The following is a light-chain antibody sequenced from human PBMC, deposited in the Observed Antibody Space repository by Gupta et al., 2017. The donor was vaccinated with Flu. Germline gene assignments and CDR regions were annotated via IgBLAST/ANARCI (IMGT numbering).Light chain of an antibody. V-gene: IGLV1-44*01. CDR2: SNN. Sequence: GMPVRRVTISCSGRSLNIGSNTVNWYQQLPGTAPKLLIYSNNQRPSGVPDRFSGSKSGTSASLAISGLQSEDEAEYYCEAWADSIDGVVFGGGTKMTVL. CDR1: SLNIGSNT. J-gene: IGLJ3*02. CDR3: EAWADSIDGVV.